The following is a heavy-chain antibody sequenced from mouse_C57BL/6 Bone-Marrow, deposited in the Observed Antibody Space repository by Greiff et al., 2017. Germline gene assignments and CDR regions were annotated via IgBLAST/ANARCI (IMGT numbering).Heavy chain of an antibody. V-gene: IGHV1-81*01. J-gene: IGHJ2*01. CDR2: IYPRSGNT. CDR1: GYTFTSYG. Sequence: QVQLQQSGAELARPGASVKLSCKASGYTFTSYGISWVKQRTGQGLEWIGEIYPRSGNTYYNEKFKGKATLTADKSTSTAYMELRSLTSEDSSVYFCAMLRRHLFDYWGQGTTLTVSS. D-gene: IGHD2-12*01. CDR3: AMLRRHLFDY.